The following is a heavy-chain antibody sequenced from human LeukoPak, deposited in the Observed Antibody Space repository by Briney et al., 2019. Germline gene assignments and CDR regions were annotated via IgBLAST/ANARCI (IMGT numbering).Heavy chain of an antibody. V-gene: IGHV1-69*13. Sequence: GASVKVSCKASGGTFSSYAISWVRQAPGQGLEWMGGIIPIFGTANYAQKFQGRVTITADESTSTAYMELSSLRSEDTAVYYCARAFHGQDYFDYWGQGTLVTVSS. D-gene: IGHD5-24*01. CDR1: GGTFSSYA. CDR3: ARAFHGQDYFDY. CDR2: IIPIFGTA. J-gene: IGHJ4*02.